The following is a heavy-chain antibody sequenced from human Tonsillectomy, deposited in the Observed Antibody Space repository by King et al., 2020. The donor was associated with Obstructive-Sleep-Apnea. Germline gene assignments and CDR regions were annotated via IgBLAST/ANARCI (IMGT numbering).Heavy chain of an antibody. D-gene: IGHD5-12*01. Sequence: VQLVESGGGVVQPGTSLRLSCTASGFTFSSHAMHWVRQAPGKGLEWVAVISYDGSKKFYADSVKGRFTISRDNSKNTVYLQMNNLRGDDTAIYYCARMDLEAFDYWGQGTLVTVSS. V-gene: IGHV3-30*04. J-gene: IGHJ4*02. CDR2: ISYDGSKK. CDR1: GFTFSSHA. CDR3: ARMDLEAFDY.